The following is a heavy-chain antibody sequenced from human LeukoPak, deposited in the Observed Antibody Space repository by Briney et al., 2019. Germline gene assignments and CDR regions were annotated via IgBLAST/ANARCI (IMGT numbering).Heavy chain of an antibody. CDR2: ISWNSGSI. J-gene: IGHJ4*02. CDR3: AKGVNALLPGLFDY. CDR1: GFTFDDYA. Sequence: GGSLRLSCAASGFTFDDYAMHWVRQAPEKGLEWVSGISWNSGSIGYADSVKGRFTISRDNAKNSLYLQMNSLRAEDTALYYCAKGVNALLPGLFDYWGQGTLVTVSS. D-gene: IGHD1-26*01. V-gene: IGHV3-9*01.